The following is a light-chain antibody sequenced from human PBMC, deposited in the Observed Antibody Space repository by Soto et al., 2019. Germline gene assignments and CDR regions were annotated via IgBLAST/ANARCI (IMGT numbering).Light chain of an antibody. J-gene: IGKJ4*01. V-gene: IGKV3-11*01. CDR3: QQRSTWPLT. CDR1: QSVSTF. CDR2: DAS. Sequence: EVVLTQSPATLSLSPGERATLSCRASQSVSTFLAWYQQKPGQAPRLLIYDASNTATDIPARFSGSGSGTDFTLTISSLEPEDFAVYYCQQRSTWPLTFGGGTKVEIK.